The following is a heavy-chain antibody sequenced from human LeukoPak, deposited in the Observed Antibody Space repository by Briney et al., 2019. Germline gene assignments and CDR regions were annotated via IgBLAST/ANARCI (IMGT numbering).Heavy chain of an antibody. J-gene: IGHJ3*02. CDR2: IYYSGST. Sequence: SETLSLTCTVSGGSISSYYWSWIRQPPGRGLEWIGYIYYSGSTNYNPSLKSRVTISVDTSKNQFSLKLSSVTAADTAVYYCARVDYDFWSGYLYAFDIWGQGTMVTVSS. CDR1: GGSISSYY. CDR3: ARVDYDFWSGYLYAFDI. V-gene: IGHV4-59*01. D-gene: IGHD3-3*01.